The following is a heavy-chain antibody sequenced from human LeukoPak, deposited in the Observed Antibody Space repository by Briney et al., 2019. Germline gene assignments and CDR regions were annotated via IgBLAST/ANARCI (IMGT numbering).Heavy chain of an antibody. D-gene: IGHD3-22*01. CDR1: GGSISSYY. J-gene: IGHJ4*02. CDR2: IYYSGST. Sequence: SETLSLTCTVSGGSISSYYWSWIRQPPGKGLEWIGYIYYSGSTNYNPSLKSRVTISVDTSKNQFSLQLSSVTAADTAVYYCARDYYDSSGHNYFDYWGQGTLVTVSS. CDR3: ARDYYDSSGHNYFDY. V-gene: IGHV4-59*12.